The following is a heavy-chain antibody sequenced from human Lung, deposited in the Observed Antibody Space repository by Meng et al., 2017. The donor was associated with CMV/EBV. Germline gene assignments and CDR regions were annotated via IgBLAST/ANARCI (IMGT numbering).Heavy chain of an antibody. CDR2: INHSGST. V-gene: IGHV4-34*01. J-gene: IGHJ6*02. Sequence: SETLSLTCAVYGGSFSGYYWSWTRQPPGKGLEWIGEINHSGSTNYNPSLKSRVTISVDTSKNQFSLKLSSVTAADTAVYYCATIAAAERNGMDVWGQGTTVTVSS. D-gene: IGHD6-13*01. CDR1: GGSFSGYY. CDR3: ATIAAAERNGMDV.